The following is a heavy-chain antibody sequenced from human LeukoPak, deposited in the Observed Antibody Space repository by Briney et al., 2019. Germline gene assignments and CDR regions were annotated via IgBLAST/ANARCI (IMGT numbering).Heavy chain of an antibody. CDR3: ARTPGAPANFDY. V-gene: IGHV3-30*03. Sequence: PGRSLRLSCAASGFTFSNYGMHWVSQARGKGLEWLAVVSYDGSNQNYADSVKGRFTISRDNSKNTLFLQMNSLRAEDTAVYYCARTPGAPANFDYWGQGTLVTVSS. J-gene: IGHJ4*02. D-gene: IGHD6-25*01. CDR1: GFTFSNYG. CDR2: VSYDGSNQ.